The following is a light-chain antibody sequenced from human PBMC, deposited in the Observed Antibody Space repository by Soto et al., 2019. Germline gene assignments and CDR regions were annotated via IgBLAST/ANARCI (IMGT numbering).Light chain of an antibody. CDR2: GAS. CDR1: QSVSTY. Sequence: PGARATLSCRASQSVSTYLAWYQQKPGQAPRLLIYGASSRATGIPDRISASGSGTDFTLTISRLEPEDFAVYFCQQYGTSLITFGQGTRLEIK. CDR3: QQYGTSLIT. J-gene: IGKJ5*01. V-gene: IGKV3-20*01.